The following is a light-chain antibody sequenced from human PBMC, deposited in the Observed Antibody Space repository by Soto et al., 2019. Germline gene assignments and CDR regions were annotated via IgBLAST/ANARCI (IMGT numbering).Light chain of an antibody. CDR1: QSVGTN. J-gene: IGKJ1*01. Sequence: EILLQPSPGTLSLSPGERAPLSCRASQSVGTNLAWYQQKPGQAPRLLIHGTSTRATGIPARFSGSGSGTEFTLTISSLQSEDFAVYYCQRQSGWPRTFGQGTKVDI. CDR3: QRQSGWPRT. CDR2: GTS. V-gene: IGKV3-15*01.